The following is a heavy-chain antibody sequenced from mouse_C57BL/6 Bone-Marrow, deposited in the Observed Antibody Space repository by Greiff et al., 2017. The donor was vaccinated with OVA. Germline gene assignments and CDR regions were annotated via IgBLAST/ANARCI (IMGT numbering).Heavy chain of an antibody. CDR3: AKILYYDYDEWYVDV. CDR2: IWRGGST. V-gene: IGHV2-5*01. CDR1: GFSLTSYG. J-gene: IGHJ1*03. Sequence: VQLQESGPGLVQPSQSLSITCTVSGFSLTSYGVHWVRQSPGKGLEWLGVIWRGGSTDYNAAFMSRLSITKDNSKSQVFFKMNSLQADDTAIYYCAKILYYDYDEWYVDVWGTGTTVTVSS. D-gene: IGHD2-4*01.